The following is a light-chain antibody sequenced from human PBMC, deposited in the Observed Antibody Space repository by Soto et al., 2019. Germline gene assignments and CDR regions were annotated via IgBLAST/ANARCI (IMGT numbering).Light chain of an antibody. J-gene: IGLJ1*01. CDR3: SSYTSSSTLYV. V-gene: IGLV2-14*01. Sequence: QSALTQPASVSGSPGQSITISCTGTSSDVGGYNYVSWYQQHPGKAPKLMIYEVSNRPSGVSNRFFGSKSGNTASLTISGLQAEDVADYHCSSYTSSSTLYVFGTGTKLTVL. CDR1: SSDVGGYNY. CDR2: EVS.